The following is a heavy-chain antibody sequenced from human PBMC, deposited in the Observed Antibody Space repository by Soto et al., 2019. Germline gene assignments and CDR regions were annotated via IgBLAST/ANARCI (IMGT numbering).Heavy chain of an antibody. J-gene: IGHJ3*01. CDR1: GYTFTSYG. CDR2: ISPYIGDT. Sequence: QVHLEQSGAEVREPGASVQLSCNTSGYTFTSYGVTWLRQAPGQGLEWMGWISPYIGDTNYAEKFQGRVTMNTDTSTRTADMELRRLTSDDTATYYCARATAYCSGRTGYTAFDVWGQGTVVTVSS. CDR3: ARATAYCSGRTGYTAFDV. V-gene: IGHV1-18*01. D-gene: IGHD2-15*01.